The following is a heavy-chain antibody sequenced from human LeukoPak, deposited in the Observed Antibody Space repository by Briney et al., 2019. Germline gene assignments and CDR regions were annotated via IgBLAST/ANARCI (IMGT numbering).Heavy chain of an antibody. D-gene: IGHD4-11*01. V-gene: IGHV3-23*01. Sequence: PGGSLRLSCAASGFTFSSYAMSWVRQAPGKGLEWVSAINGSGGSTYYADSVKGRFTISRDNSKNTLYLQMNSLRAEDTAVYYCAKDTDYSNYGYYYYYGMDVWGQGTTVTVSS. CDR2: INGSGGST. J-gene: IGHJ6*02. CDR3: AKDTDYSNYGYYYYYGMDV. CDR1: GFTFSSYA.